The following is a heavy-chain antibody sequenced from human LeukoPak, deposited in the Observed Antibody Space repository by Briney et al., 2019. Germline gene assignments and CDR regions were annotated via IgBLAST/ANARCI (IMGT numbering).Heavy chain of an antibody. V-gene: IGHV1-2*02. CDR2: INPNSGGT. CDR3: ARAHSSSWFNPQY. D-gene: IGHD6-13*01. CDR1: GYTFTGYY. Sequence: ASVKVSCKASGYTFTGYYMHWVRQAPGQGLEWMGWINPNSGGTNYAQKFQGRVTMTRDTSISTAYTELSRLRSDDTAVYYCARAHSSSWFNPQYWGQGTLVTVSS. J-gene: IGHJ4*02.